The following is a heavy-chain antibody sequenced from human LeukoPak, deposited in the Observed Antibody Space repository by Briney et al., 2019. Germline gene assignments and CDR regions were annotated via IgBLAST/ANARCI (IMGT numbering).Heavy chain of an antibody. D-gene: IGHD6-19*01. J-gene: IGHJ5*02. CDR3: ARDPAVAGTWGSWFDP. Sequence: GASVKVSCKASGYTFTGYYMHWVRRAPGQGLEWMGWINPNSGGTNYAQKFQGRVTMTRDTSISTAYMELSRLRSDDTAVYYCARDPAVAGTWGSWFDPWGQGTLVTVSS. V-gene: IGHV1-2*02. CDR2: INPNSGGT. CDR1: GYTFTGYY.